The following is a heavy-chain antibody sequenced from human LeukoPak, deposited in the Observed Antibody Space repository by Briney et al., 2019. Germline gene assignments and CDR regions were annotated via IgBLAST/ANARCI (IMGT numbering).Heavy chain of an antibody. Sequence: GGSLRLSCAASGFTSSTYWMSWVRQAPGKGLEWVANIDQGGTERYVDSVKGRFTISRDNAKNSLYLHMNSLRAEDTAVYYCVREDSYSSGWYGPDYWGQGTLVTVSS. CDR1: GFTSSTYW. CDR2: IDQGGTER. J-gene: IGHJ4*02. D-gene: IGHD6-19*01. V-gene: IGHV3-7*05. CDR3: VREDSYSSGWYGPDY.